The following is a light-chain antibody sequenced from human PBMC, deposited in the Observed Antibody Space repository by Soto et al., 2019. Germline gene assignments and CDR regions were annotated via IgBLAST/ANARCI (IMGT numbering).Light chain of an antibody. CDR1: SGDVGGYNY. Sequence: QSVLTQPASVSGSPGQSITISCTGTSGDVGGYNYVSWYQQHPGKAPKLMIFDVSNRPSGVSQRFSGSKSGNTASLTISGLQAEDEADYYCSSYTSSTTGAFGTGTKVTVL. V-gene: IGLV2-14*01. CDR3: SSYTSSTTGA. CDR2: DVS. J-gene: IGLJ1*01.